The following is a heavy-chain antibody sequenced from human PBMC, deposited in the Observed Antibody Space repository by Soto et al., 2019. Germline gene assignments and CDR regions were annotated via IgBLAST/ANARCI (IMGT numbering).Heavy chain of an antibody. Sequence: SVNVSCKASGFSFTSSAVQWVRQARGQRLEWIRWIVVGSGNTNYAQKFQERVTITRDMSTSTAYMELSSLRSEDTAVYYCAADGDYGRNWFDHWGQGPLVTVSS. D-gene: IGHD4-17*01. V-gene: IGHV1-58*01. J-gene: IGHJ5*02. CDR3: AADGDYGRNWFDH. CDR1: GFSFTSSA. CDR2: IVVGSGNT.